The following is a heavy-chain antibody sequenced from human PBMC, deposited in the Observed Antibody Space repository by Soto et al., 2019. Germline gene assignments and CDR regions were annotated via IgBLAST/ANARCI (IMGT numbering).Heavy chain of an antibody. J-gene: IGHJ4*02. V-gene: IGHV3-30*18. CDR1: GFNFNTYA. D-gene: IGHD6-19*01. CDR3: AKSTYSSGYVISFDY. Sequence: GGSLRLSCAASGFNFNTYAMHWVRQAPGKGLEWVAAISYDGSSKTYADSVKGRFTISRDNSKNTLYLQMNSLRPEDTALYYCAKSTYSSGYVISFDYWGQGTLVTVSS. CDR2: ISYDGSSK.